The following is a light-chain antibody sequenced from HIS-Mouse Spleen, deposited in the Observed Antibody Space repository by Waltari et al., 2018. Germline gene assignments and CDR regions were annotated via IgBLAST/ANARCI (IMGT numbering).Light chain of an antibody. CDR1: AMPKQY. J-gene: IGLJ2*01. CDR2: KDS. CDR3: QSADSSGTYVV. Sequence: SYELTQPPSVSVSPGQTARTTCSGDAMPKQYASWYQQKPGQAPVLVIYKDSARPSGIPERFSGSSSGTTVTLTISGVQAEDEADYYCQSADSSGTYVVFGGGTKLTVL. V-gene: IGLV3-25*03.